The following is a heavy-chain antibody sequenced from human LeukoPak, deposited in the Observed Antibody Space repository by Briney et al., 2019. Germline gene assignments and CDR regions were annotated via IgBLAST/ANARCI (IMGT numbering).Heavy chain of an antibody. Sequence: GGSLRLSCAASGFTFSDFWMHWVRQAPGKGPEWLSRTSKDGSHTVYADSAKGRFTASRDNTKNTVYLEVTNLRPEDTDVYYCARGGYSGSYYRFSWGQGTPVTVAS. CDR2: TSKDGSHT. D-gene: IGHD6-25*01. CDR3: ARGGYSGSYYRFS. J-gene: IGHJ4*02. V-gene: IGHV3-74*01. CDR1: GFTFSDFW.